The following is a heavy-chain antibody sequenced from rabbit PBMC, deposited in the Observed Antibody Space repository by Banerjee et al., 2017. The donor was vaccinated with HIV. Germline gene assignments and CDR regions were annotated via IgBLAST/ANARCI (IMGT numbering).Heavy chain of an antibody. CDR3: ARRGSAWADDL. V-gene: IGHV1S40*01. J-gene: IGHJ4*01. Sequence: QSLEESGGDLVKPGASLTLTCTASGFDLSDYYYMCWVRQAPGKGLEWIACIYTGDGNTCYASWVNGRFTIAKTSATTVTLQMTSLTAADTASEFCARRGSAWADDLWGPGTLVTVS. CDR2: IYTGDGNT. D-gene: IGHD4-1*01. CDR1: GFDLSDYYY.